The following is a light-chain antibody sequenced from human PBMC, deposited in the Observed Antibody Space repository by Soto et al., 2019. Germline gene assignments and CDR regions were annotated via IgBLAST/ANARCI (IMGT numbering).Light chain of an antibody. Sequence: EIVLTQSPGTLSLSPGERATLSCRASQNVANYLDWYQQKPGQAPRLLIYDASVRATGTPARFSGSGSGTAFTLTISSLEPEDFALYYCQQRSTWPTFGQGTRLEIK. J-gene: IGKJ5*01. CDR1: QNVANY. V-gene: IGKV3-11*01. CDR2: DAS. CDR3: QQRSTWPT.